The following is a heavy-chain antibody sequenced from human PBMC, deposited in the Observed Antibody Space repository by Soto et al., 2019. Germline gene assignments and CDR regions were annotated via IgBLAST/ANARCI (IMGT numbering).Heavy chain of an antibody. CDR1: GFTFSSYA. J-gene: IGHJ4*02. CDR2: ISYDGSNK. V-gene: IGHV3-30-3*01. CDR3: ARGLLRAGLDY. Sequence: GGSLRLSCAASGFTFSSYAMHWVRQAPGKGLEWVAVISYDGSNKYYADSVKGRFTISRDNSKNTLYLQMNSLRAEDTAVYYCARGLLRAGLDYWGQGTLVTVSS. D-gene: IGHD3-22*01.